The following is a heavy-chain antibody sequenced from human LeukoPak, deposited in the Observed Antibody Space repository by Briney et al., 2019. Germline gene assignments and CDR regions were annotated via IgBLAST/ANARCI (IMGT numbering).Heavy chain of an antibody. CDR2: IYYSGST. CDR3: ARVSPAGWFDP. CDR1: GFTFSDYY. J-gene: IGHJ5*02. Sequence: GSLRLSCAASGFTFSDYYMSWIRQAPGKGLEWIGYIYYSGSTNYNPSLKSRVTISVDTSKNQFSLKLSSVTAADTAVYYCARVSPAGWFDPWGQGTLVTVSS. V-gene: IGHV4-59*01.